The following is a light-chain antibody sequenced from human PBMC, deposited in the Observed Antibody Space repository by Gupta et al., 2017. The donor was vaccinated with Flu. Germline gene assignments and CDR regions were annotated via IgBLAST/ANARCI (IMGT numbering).Light chain of an antibody. CDR2: DNN. Sequence: SAAPGQKVTISCSGSISTIGNNYVSWYHQLPGAAPKLLIYDNNQRPSGIPDRFSGFKSGTSATVGITGLQTGDEADYYCGTWDSGLSARYVFGTGTKVTVL. CDR3: GTWDSGLSARYV. V-gene: IGLV1-51*01. J-gene: IGLJ1*01. CDR1: ISTIGNNY.